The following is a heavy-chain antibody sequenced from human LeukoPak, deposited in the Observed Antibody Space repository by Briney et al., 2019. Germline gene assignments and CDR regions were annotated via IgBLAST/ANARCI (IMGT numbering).Heavy chain of an antibody. Sequence: ASVKVSCKASGYTFTSYGISWVRQAPGQGLEWMGWISAYNGNTNYAQKLQGRVTMTTDTSTSTAYMELRSLRSDDTAVYYCARDPTGIAAAAFDYWGQGTLVTVPS. D-gene: IGHD6-13*01. CDR2: ISAYNGNT. J-gene: IGHJ4*02. V-gene: IGHV1-18*01. CDR1: GYTFTSYG. CDR3: ARDPTGIAAAAFDY.